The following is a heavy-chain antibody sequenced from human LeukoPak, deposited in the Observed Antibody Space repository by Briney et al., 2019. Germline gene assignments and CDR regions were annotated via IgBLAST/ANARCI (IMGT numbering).Heavy chain of an antibody. Sequence: ASVTVSCKASGYTFTSYYMHWVRQAPGQGLEWMGIINPSGGSTSYAQKFQGRVTMTRDTSTSTVYMEPSSLRSEDTAVYYCARALEAAALDYWGQGTLVTVSS. J-gene: IGHJ4*02. V-gene: IGHV1-46*01. CDR3: ARALEAAALDY. D-gene: IGHD6-13*01. CDR2: INPSGGST. CDR1: GYTFTSYY.